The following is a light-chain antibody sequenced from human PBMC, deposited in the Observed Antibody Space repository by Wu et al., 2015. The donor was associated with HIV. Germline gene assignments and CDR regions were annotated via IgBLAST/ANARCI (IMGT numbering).Light chain of an antibody. CDR3: QQLTSYLFT. Sequence: DIQLTQSPSFVSASVGDRVTITCRASQGISTFLAWYQQKTGKAPKLLIYSASTLQSGVPSRFSGSGSGTEFTLTISSLQPEDFATYYCQQLTSYLFTFGPGTTVDIK. CDR1: QGISTF. CDR2: SAS. V-gene: IGKV1-9*01. J-gene: IGKJ3*01.